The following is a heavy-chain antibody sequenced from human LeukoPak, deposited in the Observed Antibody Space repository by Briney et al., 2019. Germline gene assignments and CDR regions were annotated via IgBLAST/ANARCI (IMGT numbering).Heavy chain of an antibody. J-gene: IGHJ4*02. V-gene: IGHV3-23*01. CDR1: GFAFDSYA. CDR3: AKTTVGYSSGRFPGWPADY. CDR2: IFGSGGSA. Sequence: PGGSLRLSCTASGFAFDSYAMYWVRQAPGKGLEWVSGIFGSGGSAHYADSVKGRFTISRDNSKNTVYLEMNSLGVEDTAVYYCAKTTVGYSSGRFPGWPADYWGQGTLVTVSS. D-gene: IGHD2-15*01.